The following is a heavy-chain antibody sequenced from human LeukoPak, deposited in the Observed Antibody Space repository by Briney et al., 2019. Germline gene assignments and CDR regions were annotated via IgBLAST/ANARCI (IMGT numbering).Heavy chain of an antibody. CDR2: IIPIFGTA. CDR3: ARGPYSSSWHDY. Sequence: SVKVSCKASGGTFSSYAISWVRQAPGQGLEWMGGIIPIFGTANYAQKFQGRVTITTDESTSTAYMELSSLRSEDTAVYYCARGPYSSSWHDYWGQGTLVTVSS. V-gene: IGHV1-69*05. J-gene: IGHJ4*02. CDR1: GGTFSSYA. D-gene: IGHD6-13*01.